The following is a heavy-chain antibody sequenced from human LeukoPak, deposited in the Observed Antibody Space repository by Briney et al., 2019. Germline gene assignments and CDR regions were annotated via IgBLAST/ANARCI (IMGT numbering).Heavy chain of an antibody. CDR3: AKGNTYRSSPVFDY. V-gene: IGHV3-23*01. D-gene: IGHD6-6*01. Sequence: PGGSLRLSCAASGFTFSNYAMSCVRQAPGKGLEWVSTISGSGDNTYYADSVKGRFTISRDNSKNTLYLQMNSLRAEDTAIYYCAKGNTYRSSPVFDYWGQGTLATVSS. CDR1: GFTFSNYA. CDR2: ISGSGDNT. J-gene: IGHJ4*02.